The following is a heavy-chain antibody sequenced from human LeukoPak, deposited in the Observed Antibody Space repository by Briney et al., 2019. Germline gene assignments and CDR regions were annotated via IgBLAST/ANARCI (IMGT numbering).Heavy chain of an antibody. CDR3: AREDDSSGYYLFDY. V-gene: IGHV3-7*01. CDR2: IKQDGSEK. D-gene: IGHD3-22*01. Sequence: PGGSLRLSCAGSGFTFSSYWMSWVRQAPGKGLEWVANIKQDGSEKYYVDSVKGRFTISRDNAKNSLYLQMNSLRAEDTAVYYCAREDDSSGYYLFDYWGQGTLVTVSS. J-gene: IGHJ4*02. CDR1: GFTFSSYW.